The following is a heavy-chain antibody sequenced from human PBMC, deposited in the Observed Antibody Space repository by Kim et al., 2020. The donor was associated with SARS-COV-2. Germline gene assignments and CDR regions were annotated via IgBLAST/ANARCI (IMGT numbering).Heavy chain of an antibody. V-gene: IGHV4-59*08. J-gene: IGHJ6*02. CDR3: ARQSPLESYYYYGMDV. CDR2: IYYSGST. Sequence: SETLSLTCTVSGGSISSYYWSWIRQPPGKGLEWIGYIYYSGSTNYNPSLKSRVTISVDTSKNQFSLKLSSVTAADTAVYYCARQSPLESYYYYGMDVWG. CDR1: GGSISSYY.